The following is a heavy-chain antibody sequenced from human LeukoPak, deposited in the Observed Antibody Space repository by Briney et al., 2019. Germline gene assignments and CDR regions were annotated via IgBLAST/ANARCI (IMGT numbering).Heavy chain of an antibody. J-gene: IGHJ4*02. CDR3: AREPRTLSGNSGFDY. CDR1: GGSISSGSYY. V-gene: IGHV4-61*02. D-gene: IGHD4-23*01. CDR2: IYTRGST. Sequence: NPSETLSLTCTVSGGSISSGSYYWSWIRQPAGKGLEWIGRIYTRGSTNYNPSIKSRVNISVATSKNQFSLKLSSVTAADTAVYYCAREPRTLSGNSGFDYWGQGTLVTVSS.